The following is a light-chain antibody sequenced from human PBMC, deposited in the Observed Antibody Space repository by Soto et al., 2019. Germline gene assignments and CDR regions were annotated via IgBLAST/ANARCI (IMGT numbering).Light chain of an antibody. J-gene: IGKJ1*01. CDR3: HQYNSYSRT. Sequence: DIQMTQSPSTLSASVGDRVIITCRASQSINNYLAWYQQKPGKAPNLLIYKASSLESGVPSRFSGSGSGTEFTLTISSLQPDDFATYYCHQYNSYSRTFGQGTKVEIK. CDR1: QSINNY. V-gene: IGKV1-5*03. CDR2: KAS.